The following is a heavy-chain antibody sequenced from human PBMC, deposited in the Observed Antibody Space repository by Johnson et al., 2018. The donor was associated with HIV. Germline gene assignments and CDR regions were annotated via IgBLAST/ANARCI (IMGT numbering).Heavy chain of an antibody. Sequence: VQLVESGRVVVQPGGSLRLSCAASGFTFSNYAMHWVRQAPGKGLEYVSAISSNGGSTYYANSVTDMQTRRFTISRDNSKNTLYLQMGSLRAEDTAVYYCAKDLGDAVGTTHDAFDIWGQGTTVTVSS. CDR1: GFTFSNYA. CDR2: ISSNGGST. CDR3: AKDLGDAVGTTHDAFDI. D-gene: IGHD1-26*01. V-gene: IGHV3-64*01. J-gene: IGHJ3*02.